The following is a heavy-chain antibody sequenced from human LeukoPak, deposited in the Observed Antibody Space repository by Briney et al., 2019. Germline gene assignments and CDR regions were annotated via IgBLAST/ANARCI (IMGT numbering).Heavy chain of an antibody. CDR1: GGSFSGYY. CDR2: INHSGST. CDR3: ARRAHILTAPGGMDV. V-gene: IGHV4-34*01. D-gene: IGHD3-9*01. J-gene: IGHJ6*02. Sequence: SETLSLTCAVYGGSFSGYYWSWIRQPPGKGLEWIGEINHSGSTNYNPSLKSRVTISVDTSKNQFSLKLSSVTAADTAVYYCARRAHILTAPGGMDVWGQGTTVTVSS.